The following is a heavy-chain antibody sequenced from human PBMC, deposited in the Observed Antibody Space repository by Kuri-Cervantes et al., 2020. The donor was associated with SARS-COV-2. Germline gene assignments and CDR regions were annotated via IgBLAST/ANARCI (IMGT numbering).Heavy chain of an antibody. D-gene: IGHD3-3*01. Sequence: SETLSLTCTVSGDSISSCCYYWGWIRQPPGKGLEWIGSIEYSGSTYYNPSLKSRVTISVDTSKNQFSLKLSSVTAADTAVYYCARAKRITIFGVVSNFDYWGQGTLVTVSS. CDR1: GDSISSCCYY. V-gene: IGHV4-39*07. J-gene: IGHJ4*02. CDR2: IEYSGST. CDR3: ARAKRITIFGVVSNFDY.